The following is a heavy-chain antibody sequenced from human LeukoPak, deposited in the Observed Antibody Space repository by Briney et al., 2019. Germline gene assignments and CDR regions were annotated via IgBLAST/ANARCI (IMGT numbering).Heavy chain of an antibody. CDR2: IKQDGSEK. Sequence: SGGALRLSCAASGFTFSSYWMSWVRQAPGKGVEGVANIKQDGSEKYYVDSVKGRFTIPRDNAKNSLYLQMNSLRAEDTAVYYCAREITVTTGWFDPWGQGTLVTVSS. V-gene: IGHV3-7*01. CDR1: GFTFSSYW. J-gene: IGHJ5*02. D-gene: IGHD4-17*01. CDR3: AREITVTTGWFDP.